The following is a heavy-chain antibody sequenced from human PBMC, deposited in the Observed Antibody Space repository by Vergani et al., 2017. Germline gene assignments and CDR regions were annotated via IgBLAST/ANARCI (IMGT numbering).Heavy chain of an antibody. CDR2: ISYDGSNK. J-gene: IGHJ6*02. CDR1: GFIFSSYG. D-gene: IGHD5-24*01. CDR3: AKDSRLELDYGMDV. V-gene: IGHV3-30*18. Sequence: VQLVESGGGLVQPGRSLRLSCAASGFIFSSYGMHWVRQAPGKGLEWVAVISYDGSNKYYADSVKGRFTISRDNSKNTLYLQMNSLRAEDTAVYYCAKDSRLELDYGMDVWGQGTTVTVSS.